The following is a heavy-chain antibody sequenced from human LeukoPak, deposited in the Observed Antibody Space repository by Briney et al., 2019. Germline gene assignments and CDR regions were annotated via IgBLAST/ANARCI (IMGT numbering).Heavy chain of an antibody. CDR3: AWGGGSYYYFDY. V-gene: IGHV3-23*01. CDR2: IIVSGGST. CDR1: GFTFSSYA. Sequence: GGSLRLSCAASGFTFSSYAMSWVRQAPGEGLEWVSAIIVSGGSTYYADSVKGRFTISRDNSKNTLYLQMNSLRAEDTAVYYCAWGGGSYYYFDYWGQGTLVTVSS. J-gene: IGHJ4*02. D-gene: IGHD2-15*01.